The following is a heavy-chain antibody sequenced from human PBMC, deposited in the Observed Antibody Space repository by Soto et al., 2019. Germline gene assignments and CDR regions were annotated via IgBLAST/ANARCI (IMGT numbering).Heavy chain of an antibody. J-gene: IGHJ4*02. CDR1: GGSMRGQH. V-gene: IGHV4-4*09. D-gene: IGHD3-16*01. CDR2: HHSDST. Sequence: QVQLQESGPGLVKPSETLSLTCTVSGGSMRGQHWSWIRQPPGKGLEWIGHHSDSTNYNPSLKSLITISTDTSKIQFSLKLSSVTAADTAVYYCATYTVGEGGRGYWGQGTLVTVSS. CDR3: ATYTVGEGGRGY.